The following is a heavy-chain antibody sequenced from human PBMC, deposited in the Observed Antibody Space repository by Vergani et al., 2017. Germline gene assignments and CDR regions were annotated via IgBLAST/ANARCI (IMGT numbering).Heavy chain of an antibody. CDR2: ISGSGGST. CDR1: GFTFSSYA. Sequence: EVQLVESGGGLVKPGGSLRLSCAASGFTFSSYAMSWVRQAPGKGLEWVSAISGSGGSTYYADSVKGRFTISRDNSKNTLYLQMNSLRAEDTAVYYCAKDSETYCSSTSCYRFDYWGQGTLVTVSS. J-gene: IGHJ4*02. CDR3: AKDSETYCSSTSCYRFDY. D-gene: IGHD2-2*02. V-gene: IGHV3-23*04.